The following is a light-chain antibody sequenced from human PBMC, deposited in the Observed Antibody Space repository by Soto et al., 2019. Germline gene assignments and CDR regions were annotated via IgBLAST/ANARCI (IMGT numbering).Light chain of an antibody. Sequence: QLVLTQPASVSGSPGQSITISCAGSSSDVGGYEYVSWYQQHPGRAPKLIIYDVSNRPSGVSNRFSGAKSGNTASLTISGLQADDEADYYCYSYSTSGIHYVFGDGTKLTVL. J-gene: IGLJ1*01. CDR1: SSDVGGYEY. CDR3: YSYSTSGIHYV. CDR2: DVS. V-gene: IGLV2-14*03.